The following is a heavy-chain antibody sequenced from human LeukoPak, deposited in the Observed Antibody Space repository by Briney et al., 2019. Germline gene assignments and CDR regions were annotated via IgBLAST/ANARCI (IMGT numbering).Heavy chain of an antibody. Sequence: GGSLRLSCAASGFTFSRYWMSWVRQAPGKGLEWVANIKQDGSEKDYVDSVKGRFTISRDNAKNSLYLQMNSLTAEDTAVYYCARYSYGIEDFDYWGQGTLVTVSS. V-gene: IGHV3-7*01. CDR2: IKQDGSEK. CDR1: GFTFSRYW. J-gene: IGHJ4*02. CDR3: ARYSYGIEDFDY. D-gene: IGHD5-18*01.